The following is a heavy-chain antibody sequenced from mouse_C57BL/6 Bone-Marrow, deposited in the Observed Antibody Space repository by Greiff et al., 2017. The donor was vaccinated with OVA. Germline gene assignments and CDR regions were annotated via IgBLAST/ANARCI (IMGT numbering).Heavy chain of an antibody. CDR1: GYTFTDYY. J-gene: IGHJ2*01. CDR3: ARRKEDLYYVDC. Sequence: QVQLQQSGAELVRPGASVKLSCKASGYTFTDYYINWVKQRPGQGLEWIARIYPGSGNTYYNEKFKGKATLTAEKSSSTTYMQLSSLTSEDSAVYFCARRKEDLYYVDCWGQGTTLAVSS. CDR2: IYPGSGNT. V-gene: IGHV1-76*01.